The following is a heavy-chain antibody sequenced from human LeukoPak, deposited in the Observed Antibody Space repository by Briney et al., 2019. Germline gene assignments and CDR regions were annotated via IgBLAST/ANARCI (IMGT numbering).Heavy chain of an antibody. CDR2: ISYGGRT. CDR1: GGSISSYY. CDR3: ARALLGEFHNYFDY. D-gene: IGHD3-16*01. Sequence: SETLSLTCTVSGGSISSYYWSWIRQPPGKGLEWIGYISYGGRTNYNPSLQSRVTISVDTSKTQSSLNLDSVTAADTAVYYCARALLGEFHNYFDYWGQGTLVTVSS. V-gene: IGHV4-59*08. J-gene: IGHJ4*02.